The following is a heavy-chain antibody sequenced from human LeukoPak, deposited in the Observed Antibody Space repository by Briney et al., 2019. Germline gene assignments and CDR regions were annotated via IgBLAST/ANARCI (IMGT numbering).Heavy chain of an antibody. CDR2: INHSGST. CDR3: ARTTGDYAY. J-gene: IGHJ4*02. Sequence: ASETLSLACAVYGGSFSGYYWSWIRQPPGKGLEWIGEINHSGSTNYNPSLKSRVTISVDTSKNQFSLKLSSVTAADTAVYYCARTTGDYAYWGQGTLVTVPS. CDR1: GGSFSGYY. D-gene: IGHD4-17*01. V-gene: IGHV4-34*01.